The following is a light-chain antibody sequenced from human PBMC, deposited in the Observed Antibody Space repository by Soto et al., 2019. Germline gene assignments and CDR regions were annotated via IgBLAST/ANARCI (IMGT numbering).Light chain of an antibody. CDR1: SSDVGGYNY. CDR3: SSYTSSSTLV. Sequence: QSALTQHGSVSGSPGQSITISCTGTSSDVGGYNYVSWYQQHPGKAPKLMIYEVSNRPSGVSNRFSGSKSGNTASLTISGLQAEDEADYYCSSYTSSSTLVFGTGTKVTAL. CDR2: EVS. J-gene: IGLJ1*01. V-gene: IGLV2-14*01.